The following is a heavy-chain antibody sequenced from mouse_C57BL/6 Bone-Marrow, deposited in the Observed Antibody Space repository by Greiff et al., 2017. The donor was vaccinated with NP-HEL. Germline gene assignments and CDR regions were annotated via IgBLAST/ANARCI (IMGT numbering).Heavy chain of an antibody. Sequence: QVQLQQSGAELARPGASVKLSCKASGYTFTSYGISWVKQRTGQGLEWIGEIYPRSGNTYYNEKFKGKATLTADRSSSTAYMELRSLTSEDSAVYFCALYGNFWFAYWGQGTLVTVSA. CDR2: IYPRSGNT. J-gene: IGHJ3*01. V-gene: IGHV1-81*01. CDR3: ALYGNFWFAY. CDR1: GYTFTSYG. D-gene: IGHD2-1*01.